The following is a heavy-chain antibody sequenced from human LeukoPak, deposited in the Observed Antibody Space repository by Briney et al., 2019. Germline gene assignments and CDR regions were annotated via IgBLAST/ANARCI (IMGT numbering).Heavy chain of an antibody. V-gene: IGHV3-73*01. Sequence: PGGSLRLSCAASGFTFSDSAIHWIRQASGKGLEWVGRIRNKPNNYATAYAASVEGRFTISRDDSKNIAYLQMNSLRTEDTAVYYCSRGSEVGTALVNLDYWGQGILVTVCS. D-gene: IGHD1-26*01. J-gene: IGHJ4*02. CDR3: SRGSEVGTALVNLDY. CDR2: IRNKPNNYAT. CDR1: GFTFSDSA.